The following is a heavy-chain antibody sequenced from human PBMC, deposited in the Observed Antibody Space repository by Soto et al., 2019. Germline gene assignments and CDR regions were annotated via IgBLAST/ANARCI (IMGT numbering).Heavy chain of an antibody. Sequence: QEQLVQAGAEVKKPGSSVRISCRASGGTFSNDAVSWVRQAPGQGLQWMGGIIPIFGTTHYAQKFQGRVTITADESTATAYMELRSVPSADTAVYYCATGLRTGNYGMDVWGQGTAVTVSS. CDR3: ATGLRTGNYGMDV. J-gene: IGHJ6*02. CDR1: GGTFSNDA. V-gene: IGHV1-69*01. CDR2: IIPIFGTT. D-gene: IGHD3-10*01.